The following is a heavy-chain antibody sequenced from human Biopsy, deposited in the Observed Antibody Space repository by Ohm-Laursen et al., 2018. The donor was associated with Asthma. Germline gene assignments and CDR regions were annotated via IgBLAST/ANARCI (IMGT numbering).Heavy chain of an antibody. CDR3: ARCQVGYSSGWSLLLKKIYYSGMDV. D-gene: IGHD6-19*01. Sequence: SVKVSCKAPGGTFSNFAISWVRQAPGQGLEWLGGIMTVFGTTNYAQKFRGRVAITADESTSTAYMEVTSLRSEDTAVYYCARCQVGYSSGWSLLLKKIYYSGMDVWGQGTAVTVSS. CDR1: GGTFSNFA. J-gene: IGHJ6*02. CDR2: IMTVFGTT. V-gene: IGHV1-69*13.